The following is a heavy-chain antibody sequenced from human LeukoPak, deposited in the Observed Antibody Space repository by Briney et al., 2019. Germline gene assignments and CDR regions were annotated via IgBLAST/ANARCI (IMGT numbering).Heavy chain of an antibody. Sequence: ASVKVSCKASGYTFTSYYMHWVRQAPGQGLEWMGIINPSGGSTSYAQKFQGRVTMTRDTSTSTVYTELSSLRSEDTAVYYCARDSDYGDYVGYFQHWGQGTLVTVSS. D-gene: IGHD4-17*01. CDR3: ARDSDYGDYVGYFQH. CDR2: INPSGGST. V-gene: IGHV1-46*01. CDR1: GYTFTSYY. J-gene: IGHJ1*01.